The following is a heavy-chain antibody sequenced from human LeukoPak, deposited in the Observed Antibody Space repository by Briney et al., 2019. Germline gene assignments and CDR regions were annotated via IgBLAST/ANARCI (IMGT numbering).Heavy chain of an antibody. CDR1: GFTFCSYG. J-gene: IGHJ4*02. D-gene: IGHD6-19*01. CDR3: AKGLYSSGWYYFDY. V-gene: IGHV3-30*18. Sequence: VGSPRLSCAPSGFTFCSYGMHCVRPAPGKGLEWGAVISYDGSNKYYADSVKGRFTISRDNSKNTLYLQMNSLRAEDTAVYYCAKGLYSSGWYYFDYWGQGTLVTVSS. CDR2: ISYDGSNK.